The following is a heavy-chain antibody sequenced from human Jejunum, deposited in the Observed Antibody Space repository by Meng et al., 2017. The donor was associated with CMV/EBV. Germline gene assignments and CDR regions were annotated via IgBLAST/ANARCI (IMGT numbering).Heavy chain of an antibody. CDR3: ARDPVLSGLDV. J-gene: IGHJ6*02. CDR1: GFTFSSYS. V-gene: IGHV3-48*04. Sequence: FAASGFTFSSYSMNWVRQAPGKGLKWVSYITSSSSTIYSADSVRGRYTISRDNAKNSLYLQMNSLRADDTALYYCARDPVLSGLDVWGQGATVTVSS. CDR2: ITSSSSTI.